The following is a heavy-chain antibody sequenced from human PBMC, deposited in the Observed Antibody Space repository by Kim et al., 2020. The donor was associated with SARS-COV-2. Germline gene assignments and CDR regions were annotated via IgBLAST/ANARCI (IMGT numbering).Heavy chain of an antibody. Sequence: ASVKVSCKASGYTFIDYGLSWVRQAPGQGLEWMGWISTYNGNTNYAQKVQGRVTMTTDTSTSTAYMELRSLRSDDTAVYYCARAGADGYNTPPLDHWGQGTLVSVSS. CDR3: ARAGADGYNTPPLDH. D-gene: IGHD5-12*01. V-gene: IGHV1-18*01. CDR2: ISTYNGNT. CDR1: GYTFIDYG. J-gene: IGHJ4*02.